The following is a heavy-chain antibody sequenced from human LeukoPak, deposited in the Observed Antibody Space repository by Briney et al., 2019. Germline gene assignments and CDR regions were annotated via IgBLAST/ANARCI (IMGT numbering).Heavy chain of an antibody. V-gene: IGHV4-59*01. CDR2: IYYSGST. D-gene: IGHD3-16*02. Sequence: SETLSLTCTVSGGSISSYYWSWIRQPPGKGLEWIGYIYYSGSTNYNPSLKSRVTISVNTSKNQFSLKLSSVTAADTAVYYCARVSLVGGVIVTPAFDIWGQGTMVTVSS. CDR1: GGSISSYY. CDR3: ARVSLVGGVIVTPAFDI. J-gene: IGHJ3*02.